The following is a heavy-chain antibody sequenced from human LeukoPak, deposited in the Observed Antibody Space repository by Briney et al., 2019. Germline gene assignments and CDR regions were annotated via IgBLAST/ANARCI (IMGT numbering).Heavy chain of an antibody. CDR1: GGSIGSYY. CDR3: ARGAGYSSSWYYD. CDR2: IYYSGST. J-gene: IGHJ4*02. D-gene: IGHD6-13*01. V-gene: IGHV4-59*01. Sequence: SETLSLTCTVSGGSIGSYYWSWIRQPPGKGLEWIGYIYYSGSTNYNPSLKSRVTISVDTSKNQFSLKLSSVTAADTAVYYCARGAGYSSSWYYDWGQGTLVTVSS.